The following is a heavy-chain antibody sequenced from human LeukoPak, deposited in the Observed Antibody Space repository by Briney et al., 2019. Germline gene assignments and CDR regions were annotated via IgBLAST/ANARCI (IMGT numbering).Heavy chain of an antibody. CDR1: GFPLTTYW. J-gene: IGHJ4*02. CDR2: INEDGYEK. V-gene: IGHV3-7*01. Sequence: GGSLRLSCAATGFPLTTYWMSWVRQAPGKGLEWVANINEDGYEKYYVGSVKGRFTISRDNSDNTLYLQMNSLRAEDTAVYYCATDYGDYTNYFDYWGQGTLVTVSS. D-gene: IGHD4-17*01. CDR3: ATDYGDYTNYFDY.